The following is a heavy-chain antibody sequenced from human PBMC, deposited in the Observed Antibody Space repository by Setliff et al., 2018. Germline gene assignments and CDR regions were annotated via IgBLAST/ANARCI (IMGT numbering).Heavy chain of an antibody. J-gene: IGHJ4*02. CDR1: GDSISSSSSY. V-gene: IGHV4-39*07. CDR2: INHSGST. D-gene: IGHD3-3*01. Sequence: SETLSLTCTVSGDSISSSSSYWGWIRQPPGKGLEWTGEINHSGSTNYNPSLKSRVTISVDTSKNQFSLKLSSVTAADTAVYYCARVDNFWSGPIDYWGQGTLVTVSS. CDR3: ARVDNFWSGPIDY.